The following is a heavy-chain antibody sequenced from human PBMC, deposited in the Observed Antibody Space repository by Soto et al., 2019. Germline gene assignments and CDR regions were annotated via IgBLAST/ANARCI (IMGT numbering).Heavy chain of an antibody. CDR2: IYSGGST. CDR3: ARVERLIWSLDP. CDR1: GFTVSSNY. D-gene: IGHD3-10*01. Sequence: GGSLRLSCAASGFTVSSNYMSWVRQAPGKGLEWVSVIYSGGSTYYADSVKGRFTISRDNSKNTLYLQMNGLRAEDTAVYYCARVERLIWSLDPWGQGTLVTVSS. V-gene: IGHV3-53*01. J-gene: IGHJ5*02.